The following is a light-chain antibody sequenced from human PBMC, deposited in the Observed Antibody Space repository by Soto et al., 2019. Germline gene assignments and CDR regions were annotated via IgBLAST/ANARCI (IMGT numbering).Light chain of an antibody. CDR2: DAS. J-gene: IGKJ4*01. CDR3: QQFSGYPLT. CDR1: QSAGTN. Sequence: EIVMTQSPATLTVSPGERATLSCRASQSAGTNLAWYQQKPGQAPRLLIYDASSRATGIPDRFSGGGSGTDFTLTISRLEPEDFAVYYCQQFSGYPLTFGGGTKVDIK. V-gene: IGKV3-20*01.